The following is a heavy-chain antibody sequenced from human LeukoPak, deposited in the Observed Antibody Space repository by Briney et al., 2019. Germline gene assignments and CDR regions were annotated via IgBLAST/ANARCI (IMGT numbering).Heavy chain of an antibody. Sequence: GGSLRLSCAASGFTFSSYAMHWVRQAPGKGLEWVAVISYDGSNKYYADSVKGRFTISRDNSKNTLYLQMNSLRAEDTAVYYCARDYSRITPAEYFQHWGQGTLVTVSS. J-gene: IGHJ1*01. CDR1: GFTFSSYA. CDR2: ISYDGSNK. D-gene: IGHD3-10*01. V-gene: IGHV3-30-3*01. CDR3: ARDYSRITPAEYFQH.